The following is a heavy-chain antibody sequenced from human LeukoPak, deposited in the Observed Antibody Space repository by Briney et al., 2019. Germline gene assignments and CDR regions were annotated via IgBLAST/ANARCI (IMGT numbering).Heavy chain of an antibody. D-gene: IGHD3-22*01. CDR1: GGSISSYY. CDR3: ARGDYNDSSLDY. CDR2: IYTSGST. V-gene: IGHV4-4*07. J-gene: IGHJ4*02. Sequence: SETLSLTCTVSGGSISSYYWSWIRQPAGKGLEWIGRIYTSGSTNYNPSLKRRVTMSVDTSKNQYYQKLSSVTAADTAVYYCARGDYNDSSLDYWGQGTLVTVSS.